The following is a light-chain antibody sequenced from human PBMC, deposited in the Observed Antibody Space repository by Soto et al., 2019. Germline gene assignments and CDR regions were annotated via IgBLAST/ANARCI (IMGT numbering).Light chain of an antibody. V-gene: IGKV3-11*01. J-gene: IGKJ2*02. CDR1: QSVSKL. Sequence: EIVLTQSPATLSVSPGERATLSCSASQSVSKLLTWYQQKPGQPPSLLMYDISTRAAGIPARFSGSGSGTDFTLTISSLEPEDFAVYFCQQCTNGPPCTFGQGTKLDIK. CDR3: QQCTNGPPCT. CDR2: DIS.